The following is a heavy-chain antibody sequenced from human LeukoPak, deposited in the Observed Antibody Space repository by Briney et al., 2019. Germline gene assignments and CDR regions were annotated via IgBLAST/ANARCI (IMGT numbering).Heavy chain of an antibody. D-gene: IGHD6-19*01. CDR3: ARDPSGVAVAGTPHYFDY. J-gene: IGHJ4*02. V-gene: IGHV1-46*01. Sequence: ASVKVSCKASGYTFTSYYMHWVRQAPGQGLEWMGIINPSGGSTSYAQRFQGRVTMTRDTSTSTVYMELSSLRSEDTAVYYCARDPSGVAVAGTPHYFDYWGQGTLVTVSS. CDR2: INPSGGST. CDR1: GYTFTSYY.